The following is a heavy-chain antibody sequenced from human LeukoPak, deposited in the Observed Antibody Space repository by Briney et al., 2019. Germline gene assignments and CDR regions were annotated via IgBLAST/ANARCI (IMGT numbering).Heavy chain of an antibody. J-gene: IGHJ3*02. CDR3: ARHDIIGGNLDAFDI. CDR2: INYSGRT. Sequence: SETLSLTCTVSGGSISSSSYTWGWIRQPPGKGLEGIGSINYSGRTYYNPSLKSRVTISVDTTKNHLSLKLSSVTAADPPLDCCARHDIIGGNLDAFDIWGQGTMVTVSS. CDR1: GGSISSSSYT. D-gene: IGHD4-23*01. V-gene: IGHV4-39*01.